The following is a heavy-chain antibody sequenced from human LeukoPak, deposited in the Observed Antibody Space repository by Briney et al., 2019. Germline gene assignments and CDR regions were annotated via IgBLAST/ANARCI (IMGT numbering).Heavy chain of an antibody. D-gene: IGHD3-10*02. Sequence: GGSLRLSCAASGFTFGSYGMSWVRQAPGKGLEWVSYISSSGSTIYYADSVKGRFTISRDNAKNSLYLQMNSLRAEDTAVYYCAELGITMIGGVWGKGTTVTISS. CDR3: AELGITMIGGV. CDR1: GFTFGSYG. CDR2: ISSSGSTI. J-gene: IGHJ6*04. V-gene: IGHV3-48*04.